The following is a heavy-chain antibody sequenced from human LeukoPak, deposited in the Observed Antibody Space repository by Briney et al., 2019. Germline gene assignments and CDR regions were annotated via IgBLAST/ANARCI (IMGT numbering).Heavy chain of an antibody. D-gene: IGHD6-13*01. Sequence: ASVSVSYTVSGYTFTIYYMHGVRQAPRQGLERMGGISAYNGNTNYTQNLQGKVTITTHTSTSTAYMELKILRSDDTAVYYCAPQLVMAYYYGMDVWGQGTTVTVSS. CDR1: GYTFTIYY. J-gene: IGHJ6*02. V-gene: IGHV1-18*04. CDR3: APQLVMAYYYGMDV. CDR2: ISAYNGNT.